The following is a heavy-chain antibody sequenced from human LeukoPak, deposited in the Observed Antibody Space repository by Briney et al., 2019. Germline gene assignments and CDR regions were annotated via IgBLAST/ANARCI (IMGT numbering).Heavy chain of an antibody. D-gene: IGHD6-13*01. J-gene: IGHJ4*02. Sequence: GASVKVSCKASGGTFSSYAISWVRQAPGQGLEWMGGIIPIFGTANYAQKFQGRVTITADESTSTAYMELRSLRSDDTAVYYCARCPGSVPYSSSWYDYWGQGTLVTVSS. CDR3: ARCPGSVPYSSSWYDY. V-gene: IGHV1-69*13. CDR1: GGTFSSYA. CDR2: IIPIFGTA.